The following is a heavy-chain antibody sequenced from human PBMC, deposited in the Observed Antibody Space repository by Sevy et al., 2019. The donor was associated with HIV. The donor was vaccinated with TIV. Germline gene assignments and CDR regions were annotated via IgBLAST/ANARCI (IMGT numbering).Heavy chain of an antibody. CDR1: GGSISRDDYY. D-gene: IGHD5-18*01. CDR2: FFHSDSM. Sequence: SETLSLTCSVSGGSISRDDYYWSWLRQPPGKGLEWIGYFFHSDSMHYNPSLKSRVTMSVDMSKNKVYLNLSSVTAADTAVYFCARSQNVDSAPFDSWGQGALVTVSS. V-gene: IGHV4-30-4*01. J-gene: IGHJ5*01. CDR3: ARSQNVDSAPFDS.